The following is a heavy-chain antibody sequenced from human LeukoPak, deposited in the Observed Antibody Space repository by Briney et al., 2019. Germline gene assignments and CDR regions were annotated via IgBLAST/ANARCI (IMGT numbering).Heavy chain of an antibody. CDR2: IYHSGRT. J-gene: IGHJ4*02. D-gene: IGHD3-22*01. Sequence: GSLRLSCAASGFSFSSHGMSWVRQAPGKGLEWIGSIYHSGRTYYNPSLKSRVTISVDTSKNQFSLKLSSVTAADTAVYYCARDQGTYYYEEWGQGTLVTVSS. CDR1: GFSFSSHG. CDR3: ARDQGTYYYEE. V-gene: IGHV4-38-2*02.